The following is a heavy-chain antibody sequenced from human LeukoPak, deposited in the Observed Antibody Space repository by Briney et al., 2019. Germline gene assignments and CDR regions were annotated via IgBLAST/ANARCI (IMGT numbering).Heavy chain of an antibody. CDR3: AKGRPVVVTALLFDN. CDR1: GFTFSSYG. J-gene: IGHJ4*02. V-gene: IGHV3-23*01. CDR2: ISGSGDST. D-gene: IGHD2-21*02. Sequence: GGSLRLSCAASGFTFSSYGMTWVRQAPGKGLEWVSSISGSGDSTYYADSVKGRFTISRDNSKNTLFLQMNSLRAEDTAVYYCAKGRPVVVTALLFDNWGQGTLVTVSS.